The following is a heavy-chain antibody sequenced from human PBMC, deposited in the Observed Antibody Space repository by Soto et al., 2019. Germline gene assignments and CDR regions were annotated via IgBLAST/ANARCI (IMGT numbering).Heavy chain of an antibody. CDR1: GGSMNSYY. CDR2: IYYSGST. V-gene: IGHV4-59*01. CDR3: ARAYGDYVFDY. Sequence: SETLSLTCTVSGGSMNSYYWSWIRQPPGKGLEWIGYIYYSGSTNYNPSLKSRVTMSVDMSKNQFSLKLSSVTAADTAVYYCARAYGDYVFDYWGQGTLVTVSS. J-gene: IGHJ4*02. D-gene: IGHD4-17*01.